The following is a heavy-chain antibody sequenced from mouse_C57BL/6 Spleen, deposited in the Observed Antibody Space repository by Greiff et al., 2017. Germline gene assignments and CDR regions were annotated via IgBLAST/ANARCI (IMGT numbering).Heavy chain of an antibody. CDR3: ADGSSYVYFDY. CDR2: IDPSDSET. Sequence: VQLQQPGAELVRPGSSVKLSCKASGYTFTSYWMHWVKQRPIQGLEWIGNIDPSDSETHYNQKFKDKATLTVDKSSSTAYMQLSSLTSEDSAVYYCADGSSYVYFDYWGQGTTLTVSS. V-gene: IGHV1-52*01. J-gene: IGHJ2*01. CDR1: GYTFTSYW. D-gene: IGHD1-1*01.